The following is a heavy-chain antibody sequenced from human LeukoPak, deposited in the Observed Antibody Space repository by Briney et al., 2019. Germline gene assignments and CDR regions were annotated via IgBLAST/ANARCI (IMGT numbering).Heavy chain of an antibody. D-gene: IGHD3-9*01. J-gene: IGHJ6*02. CDR1: GFTFSSYG. V-gene: IGHV3-33*01. Sequence: PGGSLRLSCAASGFTFSSYGMHWVRQAPGKGLEWVAVMWYDGSNKYYADSVKGRFTISRDNSKNTLYLQMNSLRAEDTAVYYCARDRYYDILIHYYYYGMDVWGQGTTVTVSS. CDR2: MWYDGSNK. CDR3: ARDRYYDILIHYYYYGMDV.